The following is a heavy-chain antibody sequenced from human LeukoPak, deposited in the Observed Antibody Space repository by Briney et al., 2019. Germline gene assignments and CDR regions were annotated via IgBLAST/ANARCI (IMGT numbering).Heavy chain of an antibody. D-gene: IGHD2-2*02. CDR3: ARSIVVVPAAILGGNWFAFTFPAFDP. CDR1: GYTFTSYF. CDR2: INPSGGST. Sequence: WASVKVSCKASGYTFTSYFMHWVRQAPGQGLEWMGIINPSGGSTSYAQKFQGRVTMTRDMSTSTVYMELSSLRSEDTAVYYCARSIVVVPAAILGGNWFAFTFPAFDPWGQGTLVTVSS. V-gene: IGHV1-46*01. J-gene: IGHJ5*02.